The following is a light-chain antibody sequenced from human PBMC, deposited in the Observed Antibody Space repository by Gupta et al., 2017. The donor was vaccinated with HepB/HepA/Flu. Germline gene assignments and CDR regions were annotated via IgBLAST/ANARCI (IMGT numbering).Light chain of an antibody. V-gene: IGLV2-23*02. Sequence: QSALTQPASVSGSPGQSITISCTGTGRDVGRYNLVSWYQQHPGKAPKLIIYEVTTRPSGVSNRFSGSKYGSTASLTIAGLQAEDEADYYCCSFTDSSAFVLFGGGTKLTVL. CDR2: EVT. CDR1: GRDVGRYNL. CDR3: CSFTDSSAFVL. J-gene: IGLJ2*01.